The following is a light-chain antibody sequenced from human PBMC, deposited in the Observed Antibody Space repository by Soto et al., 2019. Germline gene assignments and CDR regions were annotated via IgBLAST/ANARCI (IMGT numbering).Light chain of an antibody. CDR1: QSISGN. J-gene: IGKJ5*01. V-gene: IGKV3-15*01. CDR2: HAV. Sequence: EVVMTQSPVTLSVPPGERATLSCRASQSISGNLAWYQQKPGQAPRLLIYHAVARATGIPTRFSGSGSGTEFTLTISDLQSEDFAVYYCQQYNKWPPITFGQGTRLEIK. CDR3: QQYNKWPPIT.